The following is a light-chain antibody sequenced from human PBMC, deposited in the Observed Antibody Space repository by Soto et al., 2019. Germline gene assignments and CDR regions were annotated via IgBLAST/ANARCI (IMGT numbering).Light chain of an antibody. J-gene: IGKJ3*01. CDR3: QQYNNWLET. CDR1: QSVSSN. Sequence: EIVMAQSPATLSVSPGERATLSCRASQSVSSNLAWYQQKPGQAPRLLIYGVSTRATGIPARFSGSGSGTEFTLTISSLQSEDFAVYYCQQYNNWLETFGPGTKVDIK. V-gene: IGKV3-15*01. CDR2: GVS.